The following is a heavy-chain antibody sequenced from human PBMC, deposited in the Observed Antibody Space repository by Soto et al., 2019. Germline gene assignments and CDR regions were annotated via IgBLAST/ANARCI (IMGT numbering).Heavy chain of an antibody. CDR2: ISGSSSTI. D-gene: IGHD6-19*01. CDR1: GFTFSSYI. CDR3: ARHAAGAVAGLEY. Sequence: EVQLVESGGGLVQPGGSLRLSCAASGFTFSSYIMDWFRQAPGKGLEWGSYISGSSSTIYYADSVKGRFTISRDNAMNSLYLQMNSLRDEDTAVYYCARHAAGAVAGLEYWGQGTLVTVSS. V-gene: IGHV3-48*02. J-gene: IGHJ4*02.